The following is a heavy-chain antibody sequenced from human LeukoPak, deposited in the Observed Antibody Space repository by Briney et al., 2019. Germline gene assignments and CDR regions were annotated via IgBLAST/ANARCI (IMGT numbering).Heavy chain of an antibody. D-gene: IGHD1-14*01. J-gene: IGHJ6*03. CDR1: GFTFSSYA. Sequence: TGGSLRLSCAASGFTFSSYAMSWVRQAPGKGLEWVAVISYDGSNKYYADSVKGRFTISRDNSKNTLYLQMNSLRAEDTAVYYCARSWEPPYYYMDVWGKGTTVTVSS. CDR3: ARSWEPPYYYMDV. V-gene: IGHV3-30*04. CDR2: ISYDGSNK.